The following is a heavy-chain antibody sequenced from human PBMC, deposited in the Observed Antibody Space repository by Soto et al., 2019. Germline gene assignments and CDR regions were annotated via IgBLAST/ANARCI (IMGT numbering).Heavy chain of an antibody. V-gene: IGHV1-69*13. CDR3: ARGVLRFLEWLLQSPDTYYGMDV. CDR2: IIPIFGTA. D-gene: IGHD3-3*01. CDR1: GGTFSSYA. Sequence: EASVKVSCKASGGTFSSYAISWVRQAPGQGLEWMGGIIPIFGTANYAQKFQGRVTITADESTSTAYMELSSLRSEDTAVYYCARGVLRFLEWLLQSPDTYYGMDVWGQGTTVTVSS. J-gene: IGHJ6*02.